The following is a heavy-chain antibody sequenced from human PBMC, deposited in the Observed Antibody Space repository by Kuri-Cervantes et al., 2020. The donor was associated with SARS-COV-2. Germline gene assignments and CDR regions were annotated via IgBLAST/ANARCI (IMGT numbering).Heavy chain of an antibody. D-gene: IGHD5-18*01. CDR1: GGTFSSYA. CDR3: ARVRGYSYGYRGDYYMDV. V-gene: IGHV1-69*05. J-gene: IGHJ6*03. CDR2: IIPIFGTA. Sequence: SVKVSCKASGGTFSSYAISWARQAPGQGLEWMGGIIPIFGTANYAQKFQGRVTITTDEPTSTAYMELSSPRSEDTAVYYCARVRGYSYGYRGDYYMDVWGKGTTVTVSS.